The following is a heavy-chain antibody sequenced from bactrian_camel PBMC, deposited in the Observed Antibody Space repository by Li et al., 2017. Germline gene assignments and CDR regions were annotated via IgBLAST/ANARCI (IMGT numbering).Heavy chain of an antibody. CDR1: GLSGPASD. J-gene: IGHJ4*01. CDR3: AAKSMWGSGGYCGQIRDPSEFAS. V-gene: IGHV3S55*01. Sequence: QLVESGGGSVDAGGSLRLSCTASGLSGPASDMGWYRQGPGNKCIVISVISSDGRAWYADSAKGRFTISRDSADKTLYLQIDNMKPEDTAKYYCAAKSMWGSGGYCGQIRDPSEFASWGQGTQVTVS. CDR2: ISSDGRA. D-gene: IGHD1*01.